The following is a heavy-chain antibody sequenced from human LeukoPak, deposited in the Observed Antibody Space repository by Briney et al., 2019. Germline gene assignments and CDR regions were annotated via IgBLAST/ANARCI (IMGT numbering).Heavy chain of an antibody. Sequence: PSETLSLTCTVSGYSISSGYFWGWIRQSPGKGLEWIGTIHHSGTTYYNPSLKSRVTISVDTSTNQFSLKLSSVTAADTAVYYCAREGARWEPSFSAFDIWGQGTMVTVSS. CDR1: GYSISSGYF. V-gene: IGHV4-38-2*02. CDR3: AREGARWEPSFSAFDI. J-gene: IGHJ3*02. CDR2: IHHSGTT. D-gene: IGHD1-26*01.